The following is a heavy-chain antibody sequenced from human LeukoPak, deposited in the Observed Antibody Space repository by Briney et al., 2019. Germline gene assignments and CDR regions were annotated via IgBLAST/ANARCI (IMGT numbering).Heavy chain of an antibody. CDR3: AKDRACGCDCSYSSFDY. CDR1: GFTFGSYG. CDR2: ISYDGSNK. V-gene: IGHV3-30*18. Sequence: GGSLRLSCAASGFTFGSYGMHWVRQAPGKGLEWVAVISYDGSNKYYEDSVKGRFTFSRDNSKNTLYLQMNSLRAEDTAVYYCAKDRACGCDCSYSSFDYWGQGTLVTVSS. J-gene: IGHJ4*02. D-gene: IGHD2-21*02.